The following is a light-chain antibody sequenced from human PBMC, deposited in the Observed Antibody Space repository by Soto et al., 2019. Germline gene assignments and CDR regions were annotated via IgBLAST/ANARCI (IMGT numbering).Light chain of an antibody. CDR3: QQRSNWPIT. CDR1: QSVSSY. CDR2: DAS. J-gene: IGKJ5*01. Sequence: EIIMTQSPATLSVSPGEIVTLSCRASQSVSSYLACYQQKPGQAPRLLIYDASNRATGIPARFSGSGSGTDFTLTISSLEPEDFAVYYCQQRSNWPITFGQGTRLEI. V-gene: IGKV3-11*01.